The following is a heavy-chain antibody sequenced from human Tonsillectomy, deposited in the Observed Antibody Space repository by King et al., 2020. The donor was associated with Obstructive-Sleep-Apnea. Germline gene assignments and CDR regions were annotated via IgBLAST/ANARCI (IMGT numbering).Heavy chain of an antibody. CDR1: GDSISNTGYY. D-gene: IGHD3-22*01. CDR2: IHYGGST. Sequence: QLQESGPGLVKPSETLSLTCTVSGDSISNTGYYWGWIRQPPGQGLEWIASIHYGGSTYYNPSLKSRVTMSVDTSKNHFSLKLTSVTAADTAVYYCARDRHYYDTSGYHYWGQGTLVTVSS. CDR3: ARDRHYYDTSGYHY. J-gene: IGHJ4*02. V-gene: IGHV4-39*07.